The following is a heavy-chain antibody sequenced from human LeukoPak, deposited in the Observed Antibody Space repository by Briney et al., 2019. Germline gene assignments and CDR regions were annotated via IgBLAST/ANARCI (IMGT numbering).Heavy chain of an antibody. D-gene: IGHD2-21*02. CDR1: GFTFSNYA. CDR3: AKSHHVTAIDY. CDR2: ISYDGSNK. J-gene: IGHJ4*02. V-gene: IGHV3-30-3*02. Sequence: PGGSLRLSCEASGFTFSNYAMHWVRQAPGKGLEWVAVISYDGSNKYHADSVKGRFTISRDNSKNTLYLQMNSLRADDTAVYYCAKSHHVTAIDYWGQGTLVTVSS.